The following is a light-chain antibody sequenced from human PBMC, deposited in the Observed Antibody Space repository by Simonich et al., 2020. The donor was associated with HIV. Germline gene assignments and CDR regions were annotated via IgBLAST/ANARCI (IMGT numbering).Light chain of an antibody. V-gene: IGKV3-15*01. CDR1: QSVSSN. CDR3: QQYNNWPYT. J-gene: IGKJ2*01. CDR2: DAS. Sequence: EIVMTQSPATLSVSPGERATLSCRASQSVSSNLAWYQPKPGPAPRLLIYDASTRATGIPARFSGSGSGTEFTLTISSMQSEDFAVYYCQQYNNWPYTFGQGTKLEIK.